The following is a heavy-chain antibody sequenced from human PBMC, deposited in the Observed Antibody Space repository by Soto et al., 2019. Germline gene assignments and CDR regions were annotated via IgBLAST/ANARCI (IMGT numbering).Heavy chain of an antibody. CDR2: ISAYNGNT. CDR1: GYTFTNYG. CDR3: ARCYCSVGSCYSCWHFDL. Sequence: QVQLVQSGSEVKKPGASVKVSCKASGYTFTNYGMSWVRQAPGQGLEWMGWISAYNGNTNHAQNFQGRVTMTTDTSTNTADMELRSLRSDATAVYYCARCYCSVGSCYSCWHFDLWGRGALVTVSS. D-gene: IGHD2-15*01. J-gene: IGHJ2*01. V-gene: IGHV1-18*01.